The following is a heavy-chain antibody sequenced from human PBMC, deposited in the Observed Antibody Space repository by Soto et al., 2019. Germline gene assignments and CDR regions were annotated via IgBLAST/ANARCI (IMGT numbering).Heavy chain of an antibody. J-gene: IGHJ6*02. CDR1: GGSISSGGYY. V-gene: IGHV4-31*03. Sequence: ASETLSLTCTVSGGSISSGGYYWSWIRQHPGKGLEWIGYIYYSGSTYYNPSLKSRVTISVDTSKNQFSLKLSSVTAADTAVYYCARAPYYYGSGSNIRYYYYYYGMDVWGQGTTVTVSS. CDR2: IYYSGST. CDR3: ARAPYYYGSGSNIRYYYYYYGMDV. D-gene: IGHD3-10*01.